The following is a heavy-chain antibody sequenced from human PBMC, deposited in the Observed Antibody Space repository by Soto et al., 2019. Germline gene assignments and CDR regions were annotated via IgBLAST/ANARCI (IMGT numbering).Heavy chain of an antibody. D-gene: IGHD3-10*01. CDR2: IYYSGST. CDR3: ARDDGSGSYYNVGY. J-gene: IGHJ4*02. V-gene: IGHV4-59*01. Sequence: PSETLSLTCTVSGGSISSYYWSWIRQPPGKGLEWIGYIYYSGSTNYNPSLKSRVTISVDTSKNQFSLKLSSVTAADTAVYYCARDDGSGSYYNVGYWGQGTLVTVSS. CDR1: GGSISSYY.